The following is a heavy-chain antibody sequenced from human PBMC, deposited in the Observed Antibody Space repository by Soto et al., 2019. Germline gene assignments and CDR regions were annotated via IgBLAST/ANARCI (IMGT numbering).Heavy chain of an antibody. J-gene: IGHJ4*02. V-gene: IGHV3-23*01. Sequence: EVQLLESGGGSVQPGGSLRLSCAASGFSLGRYAMSWVRQAPGKGLEWISVISASGGSASYADSVKGRFTISKDNSKNTLYLQVNSLRAEDTAVYYCAKDYYYDSTGLFFDYWGQGTLVTVSS. CDR2: ISASGGSA. D-gene: IGHD3-22*01. CDR1: GFSLGRYA. CDR3: AKDYYYDSTGLFFDY.